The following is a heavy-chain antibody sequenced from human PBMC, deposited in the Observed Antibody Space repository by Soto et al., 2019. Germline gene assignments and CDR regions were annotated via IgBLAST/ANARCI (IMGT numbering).Heavy chain of an antibody. D-gene: IGHD1-26*01. CDR2: IIPILGIA. J-gene: IGHJ4*02. CDR1: GGTFSSYT. V-gene: IGHV1-69*02. Sequence: QVQLVQSGAEVKKPGSSVKVSCKASGGTFSSYTISWVRQAPGQGLEWMGRIIPILGIANYAQKFQGRVTITADKSTSTAYRELSSLRSEDTAVYYCASVSGSYQGGGSCWGQGTLVTVSS. CDR3: ASVSGSYQGGGSC.